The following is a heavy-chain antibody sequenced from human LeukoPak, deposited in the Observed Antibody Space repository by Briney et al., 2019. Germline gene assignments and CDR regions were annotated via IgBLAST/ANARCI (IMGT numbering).Heavy chain of an antibody. V-gene: IGHV3-9*01. CDR3: ATVSQRPHYDFWSGYPDY. CDR2: ISWNSGSI. CDR1: GFTFDDYA. D-gene: IGHD3-3*01. Sequence: GGSLRLSCAASGFTFDDYAMHWVRQAPGKGLEWVSGISWNSGSIGYADSVKGRFTISRDNAKNSLYLQMNSLRAEDTAVYYCATVSQRPHYDFWSGYPDYWGQGTLVTVFS. J-gene: IGHJ4*02.